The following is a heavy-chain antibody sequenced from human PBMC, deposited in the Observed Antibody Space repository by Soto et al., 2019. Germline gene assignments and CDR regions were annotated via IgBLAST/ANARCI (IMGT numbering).Heavy chain of an antibody. Sequence: GASVKVSCKASGYTFTSYAMHWVRQAPGQRLEWMGWINAGNGNTKYSQKFQGRVTITRDTSASTAYMELSSLRSEDTAVYYCARDPYRGYQLLVVSFYYFDYWGQGTLVTVSS. CDR3: ARDPYRGYQLLVVSFYYFDY. CDR2: INAGNGNT. J-gene: IGHJ4*02. D-gene: IGHD2-2*01. V-gene: IGHV1-3*01. CDR1: GYTFTSYA.